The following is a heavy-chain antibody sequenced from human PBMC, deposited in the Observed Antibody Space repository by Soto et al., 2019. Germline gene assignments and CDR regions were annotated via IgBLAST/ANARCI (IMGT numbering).Heavy chain of an antibody. CDR1: GFTFSSSS. J-gene: IGHJ4*02. CDR3: ARGSPRDGSRADY. CDR2: ISSSSSYI. Sequence: GGSLRLSCAASGFTFSSSSMNWVRLAPGKWLEWVSSISSSSSYIYYAYSVKGRFTISRDNAKNSLYLQMNSLRADDTAVYYCARGSPRDGSRADYWGQGTLVTVYS. V-gene: IGHV3-21*01. D-gene: IGHD5-12*01.